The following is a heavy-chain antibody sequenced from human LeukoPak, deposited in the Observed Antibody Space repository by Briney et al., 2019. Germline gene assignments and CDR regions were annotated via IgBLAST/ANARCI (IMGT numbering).Heavy chain of an antibody. CDR3: ARVLLERPGIDSFDM. CDR1: EFSLRSFS. D-gene: IGHD1-1*01. Sequence: PGDSLRLSCGASEFSLRSFSMDWVPQAPGKGLEWVSHINSGSSTIYYADSVKGRFTISRDNAGNSLYLHMNSLRAEDTAVYYCARVLLERPGIDSFDMWGQGTMVTVSS. J-gene: IGHJ3*02. V-gene: IGHV3-48*01. CDR2: INSGSSTI.